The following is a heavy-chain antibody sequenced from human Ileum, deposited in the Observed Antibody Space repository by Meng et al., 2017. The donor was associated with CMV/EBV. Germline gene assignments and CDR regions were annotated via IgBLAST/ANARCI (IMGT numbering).Heavy chain of an antibody. CDR2: IKTDGSSP. D-gene: IGHD5-18*01. CDR3: LRGGAGNSYGQFDY. J-gene: IGHJ4*02. V-gene: IGHV3-74*01. Sequence: GESLKISCAASGFTFSNYWMHWVRQGPGKGLVWVSRIKTDGSSPSYADSVKGRFTISRDNAKNTLYLQMDSLRAEDTAVYYCLRGGAGNSYGQFDYWGQGTEVTVSS. CDR1: GFTFSNYW.